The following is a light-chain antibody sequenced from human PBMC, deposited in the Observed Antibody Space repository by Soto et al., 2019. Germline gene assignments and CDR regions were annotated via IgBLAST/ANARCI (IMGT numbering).Light chain of an antibody. CDR3: QRYGTSRGT. J-gene: IGKJ2*01. CDR1: ESVTRSF. Sequence: EIVLTQSPGTLSLSPGERATLSCRASESVTRSFLAWYQQKPGQAPRLLIYGISTRASGIPDRFSGSGSGTDFTLTISRLEPEDSAVYYCQRYGTSRGTFGQGTKLEIK. CDR2: GIS. V-gene: IGKV3-20*01.